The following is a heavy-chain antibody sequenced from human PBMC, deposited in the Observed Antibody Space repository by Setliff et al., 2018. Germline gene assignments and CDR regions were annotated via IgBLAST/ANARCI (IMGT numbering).Heavy chain of an antibody. J-gene: IGHJ4*02. Sequence: PSETLSLTCAVYGGSFSGYYRSWIRQPPGKGLEWIGEINHSGSTNYNPSLKSRVTISVDTSKNQFSLKLSSVTAADTAVCYCARGGRISYRPSSSWYILDYWGQGTLVTVSS. CDR1: GGSFSGYY. CDR3: ARGGRISYRPSSSWYILDY. CDR2: INHSGST. V-gene: IGHV4-34*01. D-gene: IGHD6-13*01.